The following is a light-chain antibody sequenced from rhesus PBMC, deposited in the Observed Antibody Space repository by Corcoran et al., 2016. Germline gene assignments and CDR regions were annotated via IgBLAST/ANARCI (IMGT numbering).Light chain of an antibody. CDR2: AAS. CDR3: LLYYLTPYS. CDR1: QDINKE. J-gene: IGKJ2*01. V-gene: IGKV1-94*01. Sequence: DIQMTQSPSSLSASVRDRVTVTCRASQDINKELSWYQQKPGQAPTLLIYAASRLQTGVSSRFSGRGAGTVYTLTISSLQPEDVATYYCLLYYLTPYSFGQGTKVEIK.